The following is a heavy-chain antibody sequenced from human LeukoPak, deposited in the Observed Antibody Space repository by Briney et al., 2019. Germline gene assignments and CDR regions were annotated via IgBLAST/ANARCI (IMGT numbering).Heavy chain of an antibody. Sequence: GSAKDSCMASGYIFTRYSMYWGREGPGQGLEWMGIINATGGSTTYAQKSPGRVTMNRDTSTSTVYMDLSSLISEDTAVYYCARDGWFYYDTSDYSGFDYWGQGTLVTVSS. CDR2: INATGGST. D-gene: IGHD3-22*01. J-gene: IGHJ4*02. V-gene: IGHV1-46*01. CDR1: GYIFTRYS. CDR3: ARDGWFYYDTSDYSGFDY.